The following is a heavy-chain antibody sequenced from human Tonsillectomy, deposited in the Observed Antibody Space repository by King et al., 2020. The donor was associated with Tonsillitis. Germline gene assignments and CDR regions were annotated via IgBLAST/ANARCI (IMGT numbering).Heavy chain of an antibody. Sequence: ITLKESGPTLVKPTQTLTLTCTFSGFSLSTSGVGVGWIRQPPGKALEWLALIYWNDDKRYSPSLKSSFTITKDTSKNQVVLTMTNTDSVHPATYYCVHRHATGVTGVRGGFYIWGQGTMVTVSS. CDR1: GFSLSTSGVG. D-gene: IGHD3-10*01. CDR2: IYWNDDK. J-gene: IGHJ3*02. CDR3: VHRHATGVTGVRGGFYI. V-gene: IGHV2-5*01.